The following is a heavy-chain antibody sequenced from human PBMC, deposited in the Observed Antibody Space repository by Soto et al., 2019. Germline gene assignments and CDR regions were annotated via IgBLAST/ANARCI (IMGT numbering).Heavy chain of an antibody. D-gene: IGHD3-10*01. V-gene: IGHV4-38-2*01. CDR2: IYHSGST. CDR1: GYSISSGYY. CDR3: ARVGGYGMDV. J-gene: IGHJ6*02. Sequence: SEPLSLTCAVSGYSISSGYYWGWIRQPPGKGLEWIGSIYHSGSTYYNPSLKSRVTISVDTSKNQFSLKLSSVTAADTAVYYCARVGGYGMDVWGQGTTVTVSS.